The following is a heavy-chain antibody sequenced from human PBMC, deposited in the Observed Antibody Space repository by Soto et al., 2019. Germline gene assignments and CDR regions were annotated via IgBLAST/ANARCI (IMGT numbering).Heavy chain of an antibody. CDR2: IYYSGTT. V-gene: IGHV4-31*03. Sequence: SETLALTCTVSGGYISSGGYYWSWIRQHSGKGLEWIGYIYYSGTTYYNPSLKSRVTISVDTSKNQFSLKLSSVSAADTALYYCARCSLVVVPAPGFDPWGRGTLVTVSS. CDR3: ARCSLVVVPAPGFDP. CDR1: GGYISSGGYY. D-gene: IGHD2-2*01. J-gene: IGHJ5*02.